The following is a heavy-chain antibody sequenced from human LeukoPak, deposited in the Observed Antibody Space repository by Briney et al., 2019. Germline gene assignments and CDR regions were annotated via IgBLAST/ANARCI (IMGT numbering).Heavy chain of an antibody. J-gene: IGHJ4*02. CDR3: ATKTPGNYPYDY. CDR2: SGTDGDT. V-gene: IGHV3-23*01. CDR1: GFTFTSAP. D-gene: IGHD3-22*01. Sequence: GGSLRLSCVLSGFTFTSAPMNWVRQAPGKGLEWVSTSGTDGDTYYADSVKGRFTISRDNSKNTVHLQMTSLRVEDTAVYYCATKTPGNYPYDYWGQGTLVNVSP.